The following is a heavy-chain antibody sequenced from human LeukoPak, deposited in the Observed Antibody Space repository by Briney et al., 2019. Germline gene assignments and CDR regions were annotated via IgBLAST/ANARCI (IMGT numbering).Heavy chain of an antibody. V-gene: IGHV3-74*01. D-gene: IGHD6-13*01. J-gene: IGHJ3*02. Sequence: TGGSLRLSCAASGFTFSNYWMNWVRQAPGKGLVWVARINADGGSTSYADSVKGRFTISRDNAKNTLYVQMNSLRAEDTAVYYCARLYSSWYAFDIWGQGTMVIVSS. CDR3: ARLYSSWYAFDI. CDR1: GFTFSNYW. CDR2: INADGGST.